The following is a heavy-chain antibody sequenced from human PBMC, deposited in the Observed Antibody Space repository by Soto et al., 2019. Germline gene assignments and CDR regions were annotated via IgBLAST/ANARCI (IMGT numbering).Heavy chain of an antibody. CDR3: ARGPDYGYNGGWFDP. D-gene: IGHD4-17*01. V-gene: IGHV1-69*01. J-gene: IGHJ5*02. CDR1: GNTFSSYV. CDR2: ITPLFGTT. Sequence: QGQLVQSGAEVKKPGSSVKVSCKASGNTFSSYVINWVRQAPGQGLEWMGGITPLFGTTNYAQKFQGRVSITADASTSMAYMELTGLRSEDTAIYYCARGPDYGYNGGWFDPWGQGTLVTVSS.